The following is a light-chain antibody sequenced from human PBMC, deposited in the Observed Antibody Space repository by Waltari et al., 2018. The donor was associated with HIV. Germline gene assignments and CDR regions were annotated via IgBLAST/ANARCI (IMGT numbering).Light chain of an antibody. CDR2: DID. Sequence: QSALTQPASVSGFPGQTINISCTGISTDSRFYQHVSWYQQLPGRVPRLIIYDIDSRPSGISDHLSGSRSGDSASLTISGLQSGDEAHYFCASNRLDSTLVFGGGTKLTIL. CDR3: ASNRLDSTLV. J-gene: IGLJ2*01. V-gene: IGLV2-14*03. CDR1: STDSRFYQH.